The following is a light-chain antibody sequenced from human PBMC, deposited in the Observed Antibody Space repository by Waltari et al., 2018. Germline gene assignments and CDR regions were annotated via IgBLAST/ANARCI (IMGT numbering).Light chain of an antibody. CDR1: QNIGHY. J-gene: IGKJ1*01. CDR2: ASS. Sequence: IVLTQSPGTLSLSPGGRATLSCRASQNIGHYLAWYQQKPGQAPRLLICASSTRAAGIPDRFSGSGSGADFSLTITRLEPDDFAVYYCQHHFRLPATFGQGTKV. V-gene: IGKV3-20*01. CDR3: QHHFRLPAT.